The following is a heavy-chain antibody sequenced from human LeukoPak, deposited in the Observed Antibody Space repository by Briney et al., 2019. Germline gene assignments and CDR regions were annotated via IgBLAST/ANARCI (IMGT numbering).Heavy chain of an antibody. CDR3: AKRLLGRIVVVPAASPFDY. CDR1: EFTFSSYG. D-gene: IGHD2-2*01. CDR2: ISYDGSNK. V-gene: IGHV3-30*18. J-gene: IGHJ4*02. Sequence: GGSLRLSCAAAEFTFSSYGMHWVRQAPGKGLEWVAVISYDGSNKYYADSVKGRFTISRDNSKNTQYLQMNSLRAEDTAVYYCAKRLLGRIVVVPAASPFDYWGQGTLVTVSS.